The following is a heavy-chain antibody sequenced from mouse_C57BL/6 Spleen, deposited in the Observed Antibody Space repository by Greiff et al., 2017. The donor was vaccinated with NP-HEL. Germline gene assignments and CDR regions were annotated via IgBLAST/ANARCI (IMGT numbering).Heavy chain of an antibody. J-gene: IGHJ4*01. CDR1: GYAFSSYW. D-gene: IGHD2-3*01. Sequence: VQLQQSGAELVKPGASVKISCKASGYAFSSYWMNWVKQRPGKGLEWIGQIYPGGGDTNYNGKFKGKAKLTADKSSSTAYMQLSSLTSEDSAVYFCAGWLLRLYAMDYWGQGTSVTVSS. CDR3: AGWLLRLYAMDY. V-gene: IGHV1-80*01. CDR2: IYPGGGDT.